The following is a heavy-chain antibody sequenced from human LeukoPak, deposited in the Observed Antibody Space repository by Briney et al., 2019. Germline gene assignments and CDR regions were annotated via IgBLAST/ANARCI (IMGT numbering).Heavy chain of an antibody. CDR2: IYYSGRT. D-gene: IGHD4-17*01. CDR1: GGSISSRNW. J-gene: IGHJ5*02. V-gene: IGHV4-31*11. Sequence: SETLSLTCAVSGGSISSRNWWSWIRQHPGKGLEWIGYIYYSGRTYYNPSLKSRVTISVDTSKNQFSLKLSSVTAADTAVYHCARVRDGDYGYIGFDPWGQGTLVTVSS. CDR3: ARVRDGDYGYIGFDP.